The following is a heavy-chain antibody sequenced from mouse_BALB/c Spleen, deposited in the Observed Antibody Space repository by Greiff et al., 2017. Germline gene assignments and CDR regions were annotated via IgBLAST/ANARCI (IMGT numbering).Heavy chain of an antibody. CDR1: GFTFSSYY. Sequence: EVKLVESGGGIVKLGGSLKLSCAASGFTFSSYYMSWVRQTPEKRLELVAAINSNGGSTYYPDTVKGRFTISRDNAKNTLYLQMSSLKSEDTALYYCARHGDYDVPFFAYWGQGTLVTVSA. D-gene: IGHD2-4*01. CDR3: ARHGDYDVPFFAY. J-gene: IGHJ3*01. V-gene: IGHV5-6-2*01. CDR2: INSNGGST.